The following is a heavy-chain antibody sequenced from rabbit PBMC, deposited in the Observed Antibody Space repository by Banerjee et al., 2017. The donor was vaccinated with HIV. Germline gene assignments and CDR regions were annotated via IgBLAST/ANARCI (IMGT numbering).Heavy chain of an antibody. CDR1: GFDFSSYYM. Sequence: QEQLVESGGGLVQPEGSLTLTCKASGFDFSSYYMSWVRQAPGKGLEWIACIYAGSSGATYSASWAKGRFTISKTSTTVDLKMTSLTAADTATYFCATGYSSAFNLWGPGTLV. D-gene: IGHD4-1*01. CDR2: IYAGSSGAT. J-gene: IGHJ4*01. V-gene: IGHV1S45*01. CDR3: ATGYSSAFNL.